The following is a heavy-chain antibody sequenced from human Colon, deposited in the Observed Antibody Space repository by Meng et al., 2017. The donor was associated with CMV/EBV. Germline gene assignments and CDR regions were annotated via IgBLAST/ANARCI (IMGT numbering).Heavy chain of an antibody. CDR1: GGSVSISRFF. CDR3: ARITSTVAEYYFDY. CDR2: IFYSGST. Sequence: SETLSLTCIVSGGSVSISRFFWGWIRQPPGKGLEWIGNIFYSGSTYYNPSLKRRATFSVDTSKNQFSLKLSSVTAADTAVYYCARITSTVAEYYFDYWGQGTLVTVSS. J-gene: IGHJ4*02. D-gene: IGHD4-23*01. V-gene: IGHV4-39*01.